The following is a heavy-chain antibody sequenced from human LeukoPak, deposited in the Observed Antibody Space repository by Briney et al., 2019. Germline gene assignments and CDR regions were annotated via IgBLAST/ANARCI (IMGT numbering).Heavy chain of an antibody. CDR1: GFTFSSYG. CDR3: AKGYSSSWYPHWFDP. CDR2: IWPDGSNK. V-gene: IGHV3-33*06. Sequence: GGSLRLSCAASGFTFSSYGMNWVRQAPGKGLEWVAVIWPDGSNKNYADSVKGRFTISRDNSKNTLYLQMNSLRAEDTAVYYCAKGYSSSWYPHWFDPWGQGTLVTVSS. J-gene: IGHJ5*02. D-gene: IGHD6-13*01.